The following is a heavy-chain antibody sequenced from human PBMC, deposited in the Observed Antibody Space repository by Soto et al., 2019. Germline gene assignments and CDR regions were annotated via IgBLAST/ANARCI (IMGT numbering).Heavy chain of an antibody. CDR1: GGSFSGYF. CDR2: INHSGST. D-gene: IGHD6-19*01. Sequence: QVQLQQWGAGLLKPSETLSLSCAVYGGSFSGYFWTWIRQPPEKGLEWIGEINHSGSTNYNPSLKSRVTISVDTSKNQFSLKLSSVTAADTAVYYCARGLGIAVAVKVYYAMDVWGQGTTVTVSS. CDR3: ARGLGIAVAVKVYYAMDV. J-gene: IGHJ6*02. V-gene: IGHV4-34*02.